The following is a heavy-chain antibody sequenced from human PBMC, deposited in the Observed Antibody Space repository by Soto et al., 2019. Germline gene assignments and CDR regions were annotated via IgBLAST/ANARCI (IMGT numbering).Heavy chain of an antibody. CDR3: ARRLSGYTGPNWFDP. D-gene: IGHD5-12*01. CDR2: INHSGST. J-gene: IGHJ5*02. V-gene: IGHV4-34*01. Sequence: SETLSLTCAVYGGSFSGYYWSWIRQPPGKGLEWIGEINHSGSTNYNPSLKSRVTISVDTSKNQFSLKLSSVTAADTAVYYCARRLSGYTGPNWFDPWGQGTLVTVSS. CDR1: GGSFSGYY.